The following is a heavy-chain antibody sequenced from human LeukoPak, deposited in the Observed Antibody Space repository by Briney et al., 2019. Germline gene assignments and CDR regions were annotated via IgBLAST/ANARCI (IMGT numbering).Heavy chain of an antibody. CDR2: ISSSGSTI. V-gene: IGHV3-11*04. J-gene: IGHJ6*02. CDR3: ARDIESSSWYYYYYYYGMDV. CDR1: GFTFSDYY. Sequence: GGSLRLSCAASGFTFSDYYMSWIRQAPGKGLEWVSYISSSGSTIYYAGSVKGRFTISRDNAKNSLYLQMNSLRAEDTAVYYCARDIESSSWYYYYYYYGMDVWGQGTTVTVSS. D-gene: IGHD6-13*01.